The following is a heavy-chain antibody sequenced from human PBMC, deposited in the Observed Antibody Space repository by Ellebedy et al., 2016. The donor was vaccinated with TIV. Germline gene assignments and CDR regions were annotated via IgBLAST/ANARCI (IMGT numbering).Heavy chain of an antibody. CDR3: ARDPDYGDYSRGDFDY. V-gene: IGHV4-38-2*02. CDR1: GYSISSGYY. CDR2: IYHSGST. D-gene: IGHD4-17*01. J-gene: IGHJ4*02. Sequence: SETLSLXXTVSGYSISSGYYWGWIRQPPGKGLEWIGSIYHSGSTYYNPSLKSRVTISVDTSKNQFSLKLSSVTAADTAVYYCARDPDYGDYSRGDFDYWGQGTLVTVSS.